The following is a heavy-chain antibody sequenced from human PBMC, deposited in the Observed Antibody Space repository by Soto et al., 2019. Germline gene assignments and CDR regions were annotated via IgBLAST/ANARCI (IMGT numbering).Heavy chain of an antibody. CDR3: AKSMTIFGVDPFDP. D-gene: IGHD3-3*01. Sequence: SETLSLTCTVSGASIDTHYWSWIRQSPGKGLEWIGYIYHSRSTNYNPSLKSRVTISVDTPRNQFSLKLKFVTAADTAIYYCAKSMTIFGVDPFDPWGQGTLVTVSS. J-gene: IGHJ5*02. CDR1: GASIDTHY. CDR2: IYHSRST. V-gene: IGHV4-59*11.